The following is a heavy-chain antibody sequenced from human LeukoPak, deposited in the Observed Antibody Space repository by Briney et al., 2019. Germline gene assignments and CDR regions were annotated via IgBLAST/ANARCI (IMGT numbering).Heavy chain of an antibody. CDR1: GYTFTGYY. CDR3: ARQVGATILNWFDP. CDR2: INPNSGGT. J-gene: IGHJ5*02. D-gene: IGHD1-26*01. V-gene: IGHV1-2*02. Sequence: ASVKVSCKASGYTFTGYYMHWVRQALGQGLEWMGWINPNSGGTNYAQKFQGRVTMTRDTSISTAYMELSRLRSDDTAVYYCARQVGATILNWFDPWGQGTLVTVSS.